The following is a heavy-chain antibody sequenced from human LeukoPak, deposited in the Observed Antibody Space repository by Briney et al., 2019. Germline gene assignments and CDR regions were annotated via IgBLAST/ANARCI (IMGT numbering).Heavy chain of an antibody. CDR2: INHSGST. CDR1: GGSFSGYY. CDR3: ARRTAITTTYYFDY. J-gene: IGHJ4*02. D-gene: IGHD3-22*01. Sequence: KPSETLSLTCAVYGGSFSGYYWSWIRQPPGKGLEWIGEINHSGSTSYNPSLKSRVTISVDTSKNQFSLKLSSVTAADTAVYYCARRTAITTTYYFDYWGQGTLVTVSP. V-gene: IGHV4-34*01.